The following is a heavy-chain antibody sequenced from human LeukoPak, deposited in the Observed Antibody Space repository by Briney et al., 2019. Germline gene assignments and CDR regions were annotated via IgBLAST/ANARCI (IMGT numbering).Heavy chain of an antibody. CDR2: ISSSSSYI. D-gene: IGHD6-19*01. CDR1: GFTFSSYE. Sequence: GGSLRLSCAASGFTFSSYEMNWVRQAPGKGLEWVSSISSSSSYIYYADSVKGRFTISRDNAKNSLYLQMNSLRAEDTAVYYCASNRVPAVAGTIRDYWGQGTLVTVSS. J-gene: IGHJ4*02. CDR3: ASNRVPAVAGTIRDY. V-gene: IGHV3-21*01.